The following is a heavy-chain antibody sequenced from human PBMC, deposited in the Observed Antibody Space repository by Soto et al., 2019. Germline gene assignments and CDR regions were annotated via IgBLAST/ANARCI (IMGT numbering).Heavy chain of an antibody. CDR1: GFTFSSYS. D-gene: IGHD5-12*01. Sequence: GGSLRLSCAASGFTFSSYSMNWVRQAPGKGLEWVSSISSSSSYIYYADSVKGRFTISRDNAKNSLYLQMNSLRAEDTAVYYCARGFSCYDFDYWGQGTLVTVSS. J-gene: IGHJ4*02. CDR2: ISSSSSYI. V-gene: IGHV3-21*01. CDR3: ARGFSCYDFDY.